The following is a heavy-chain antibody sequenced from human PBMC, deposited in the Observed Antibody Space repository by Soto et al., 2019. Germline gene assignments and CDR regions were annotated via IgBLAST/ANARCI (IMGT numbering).Heavy chain of an antibody. CDR1: GGSISSSSYY. J-gene: IGHJ4*02. V-gene: IGHV4-39*01. CDR2: IYYSGST. Sequence: ASETLSLTCTVPGGSISSSSYYWGWIRQPPGKGLEWIGSIYYSGSTYYNPSLKSRVTISVDTSKNQFSLKLSSVTAADTAVYYCARLLQRSSRYFDYWGQGTLVTVSS. CDR3: ARLLQRSSRYFDY. D-gene: IGHD6-13*01.